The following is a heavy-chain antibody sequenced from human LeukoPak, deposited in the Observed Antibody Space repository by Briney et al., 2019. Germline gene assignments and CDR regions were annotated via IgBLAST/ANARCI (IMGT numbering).Heavy chain of an antibody. D-gene: IGHD3-3*01. CDR1: GGSISSYY. CDR3: ARVRYDFWSGYSDY. V-gene: IGHV4-59*01. Sequence: PSETLSLTCTVSGGSISSYYWSWIRQPPGKGLEWIGYIYYSGSTNYNPSLKSRVTISVDTSKNQFSLKLSSVTAADTAVYSCARVRYDFWSGYSDYWGQGTLVTVSS. J-gene: IGHJ4*02. CDR2: IYYSGST.